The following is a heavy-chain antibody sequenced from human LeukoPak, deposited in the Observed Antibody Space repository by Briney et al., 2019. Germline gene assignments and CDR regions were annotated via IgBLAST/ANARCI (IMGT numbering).Heavy chain of an antibody. D-gene: IGHD4-11*01. Sequence: SVKVSCKASGGTFSSYAISWVRQAPGQGLEWMGGIIPIFGTANYAQKFQGRVTITADKSTSTAYMELSSLRSEDTAVYYCASMHDYSNYGYFDYWGQGTLVTVSS. V-gene: IGHV1-69*06. CDR3: ASMHDYSNYGYFDY. CDR2: IIPIFGTA. J-gene: IGHJ4*02. CDR1: GGTFSSYA.